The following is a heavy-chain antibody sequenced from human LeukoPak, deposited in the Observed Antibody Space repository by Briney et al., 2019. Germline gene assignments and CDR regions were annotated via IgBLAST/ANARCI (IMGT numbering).Heavy chain of an antibody. CDR2: INPSGGST. J-gene: IGHJ4*02. D-gene: IGHD4-17*01. Sequence: ASVKVSCKASGYTFTSYYMHWVRQAPGQGLEWMGIINPSGGSTSYAQKFQSRVTMTRDTSTSTVYMELSSLRSEDTAVYYCARAITSYTTVTTGIDYWGQGTLVTVSS. CDR1: GYTFTSYY. V-gene: IGHV1-46*01. CDR3: ARAITSYTTVTTGIDY.